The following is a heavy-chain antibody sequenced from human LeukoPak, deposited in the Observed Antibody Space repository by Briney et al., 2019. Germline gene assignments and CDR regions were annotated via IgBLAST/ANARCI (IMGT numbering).Heavy chain of an antibody. Sequence: PGGSLRLSCAASGFTVSSNYMSWVRQAPGKGLEWVSVIYSGGSTYYADSVKGRFTISRDNSKNTLYLQMNSLRAEDTAVYYCARDSPPRIRGYYYGMDVWGQGTTVTVSS. CDR2: IYSGGST. J-gene: IGHJ6*02. CDR3: ARDSPPRIRGYYYGMDV. V-gene: IGHV3-53*01. CDR1: GFTVSSNY. D-gene: IGHD2/OR15-2a*01.